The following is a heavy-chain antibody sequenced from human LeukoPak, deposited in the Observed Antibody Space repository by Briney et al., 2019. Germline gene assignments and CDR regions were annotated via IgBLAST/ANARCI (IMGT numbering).Heavy chain of an antibody. Sequence: EASVKVSCKASGYTFSAFHIHWVRLAPGQGPEWMGWVNPNSGDTNYAQRFRGRVTMTRDTSINTAYMELSSLRSDDTAVYYCARSNYYGSQSEYWGQGTLVAVFS. D-gene: IGHD3-10*01. J-gene: IGHJ4*02. V-gene: IGHV1-2*02. CDR2: VNPNSGDT. CDR1: GYTFSAFH. CDR3: ARSNYYGSQSEY.